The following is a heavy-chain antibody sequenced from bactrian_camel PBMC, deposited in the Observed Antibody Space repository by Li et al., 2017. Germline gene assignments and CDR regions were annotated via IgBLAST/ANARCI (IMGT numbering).Heavy chain of an antibody. CDR3: AAGYMPGWGYPEPKSADFAE. CDR2: VDNRGGT. V-gene: IGHV3S1*01. J-gene: IGHJ6*01. D-gene: IGHD5*01. CDR1: GYTYSRYY. Sequence: HVQLVESGGASVQAGGSLKLSCVATGYTYSRYYMAWFREAPGKEREGVAAVDNRGGTSYADSVKGRFTISQDDSKTTIFLQMRGLQPEDTGMYYCAAGYMPGWGYPEPKSADFAEWGQGTQVTVS.